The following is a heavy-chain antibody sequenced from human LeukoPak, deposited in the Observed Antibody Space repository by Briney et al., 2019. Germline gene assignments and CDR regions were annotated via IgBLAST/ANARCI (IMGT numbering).Heavy chain of an antibody. Sequence: GGFLRLSCAASGFTFSSYAMSWVRQAPGKGLEWVSAILANGATYYADPVKGRFTISRDSSTNTLYLQMNSLRVDDTAIYYCTKDREPDNGWDLDYWGQGTLVIVSS. D-gene: IGHD6-19*01. CDR2: ILANGAT. CDR3: TKDREPDNGWDLDY. CDR1: GFTFSSYA. J-gene: IGHJ4*01. V-gene: IGHV3-23*01.